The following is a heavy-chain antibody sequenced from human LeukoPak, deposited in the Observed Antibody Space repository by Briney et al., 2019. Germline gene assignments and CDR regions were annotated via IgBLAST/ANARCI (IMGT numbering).Heavy chain of an antibody. V-gene: IGHV3-48*03. CDR3: ARDRYDFWSAYSLNWFDP. D-gene: IGHD3-3*01. Sequence: PGGSLRLSCAASGFTFSSYEMNWVRQSPGKGLEWVSYISSSGSTIYYADSVKGRFTISRDNAKNSLYLQMNSLRAEDTAVYYCARDRYDFWSAYSLNWFDPWGQGTLVTVSS. CDR2: ISSSGSTI. CDR1: GFTFSSYE. J-gene: IGHJ5*02.